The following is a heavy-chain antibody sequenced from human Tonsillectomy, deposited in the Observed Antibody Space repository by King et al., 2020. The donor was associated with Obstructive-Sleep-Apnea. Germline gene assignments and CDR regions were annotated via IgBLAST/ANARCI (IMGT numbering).Heavy chain of an antibody. Sequence: TLKESGPTLVKPTQTLTLTCTFSGFSLRTSGVGVGWIRQPPGKALEWLALIYWDDDKRYSPFLKRRLTITKDTSKNQVVLTMTNVDPVDTATYFCAHTPPPTATNYDYGMDVWGQGTTVTVSS. CDR3: AHTPPPTATNYDYGMDV. V-gene: IGHV2-5*02. CDR1: GFSLRTSGVG. J-gene: IGHJ6*02. CDR2: IYWDDDK. D-gene: IGHD5-12*01.